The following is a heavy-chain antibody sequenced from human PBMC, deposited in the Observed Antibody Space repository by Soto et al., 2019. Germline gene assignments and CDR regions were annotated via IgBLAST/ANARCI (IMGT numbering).Heavy chain of an antibody. J-gene: IGHJ4*02. CDR3: ARHQFSGNFRGPFDY. CDR2: ISSSGST. CDR1: GDSVRTSSAI. V-gene: IGHV4-39*01. Sequence: SETLALSRTVSGDSVRTSSAIVNRRLPHPGKGLEWIGSISSSGSTYYNPSLKSRVTIPIDTSKNQFSLKLSSVTAPDTAVYYCARHQFSGNFRGPFDYWGQGTLVTVSS. D-gene: IGHD3-22*01.